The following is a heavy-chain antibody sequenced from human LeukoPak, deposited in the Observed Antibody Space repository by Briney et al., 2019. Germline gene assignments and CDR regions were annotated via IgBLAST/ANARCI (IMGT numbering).Heavy chain of an antibody. Sequence: GGSLRLSCAASGVTFTNAWMNWVRQPPGQGQEWVGRIKSKAVGETIDYAAPVKGRSTFSRDDSKNMLYLQMNSLKSEDTAVYYCSTLTSRGLSDSWGQGTLVTVSS. V-gene: IGHV3-15*07. CDR1: GVTFTNAW. CDR2: IKSKAVGETI. J-gene: IGHJ4*02. D-gene: IGHD1-20*01. CDR3: STLTSRGLSDS.